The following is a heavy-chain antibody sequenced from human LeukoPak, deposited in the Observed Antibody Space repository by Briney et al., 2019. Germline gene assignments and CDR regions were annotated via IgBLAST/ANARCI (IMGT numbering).Heavy chain of an antibody. Sequence: GESLKISCKGSGYRFTSYWIGWVRQMPGKGLEWMGIIYPYDSDTIYSPSFQGQVTISADKSISTAYLQWSSLKASDTAMYYCARRSDSRYNYEWSFDSWGQGTLVIVSS. CDR3: ARRSDSRYNYEWSFDS. CDR2: IYPYDSDT. D-gene: IGHD5-18*01. CDR1: GYRFTSYW. J-gene: IGHJ4*02. V-gene: IGHV5-51*01.